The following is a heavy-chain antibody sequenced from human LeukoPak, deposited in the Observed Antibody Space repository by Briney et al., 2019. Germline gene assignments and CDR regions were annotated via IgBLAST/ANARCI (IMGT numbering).Heavy chain of an antibody. CDR1: GGSISSSSYY. J-gene: IGHJ5*02. CDR2: IYYSGST. D-gene: IGHD3-10*01. Sequence: SETLSLTCTVSGGSISSSSYYWGWIRQPPGKGLEWIGSIYYSGSTYYNPSLKSRVTISVDTSKNQFSLKLSSVTAADTAVYYCARDSSRGEFESWFDPWGQGTLVTVSS. CDR3: ARDSSRGEFESWFDP. V-gene: IGHV4-39*07.